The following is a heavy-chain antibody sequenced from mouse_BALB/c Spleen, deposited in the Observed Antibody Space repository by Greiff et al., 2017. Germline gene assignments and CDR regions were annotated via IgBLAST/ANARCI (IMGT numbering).Heavy chain of an antibody. CDR2: IYPGSGST. Sequence: QQPGSELVRPGASVKLSCKASGYTFTSYWMHWVKQRPGQGLEWIGNIYPGSGSTNYDEKFKSKATLTVDTSSSTAYMQLSSLTSEDSAVYYCTSARATRYYYAMDYWGQGTSVTVSS. D-gene: IGHD3-1*01. CDR1: GYTFTSYW. V-gene: IGHV1S22*01. J-gene: IGHJ4*01. CDR3: TSARATRYYYAMDY.